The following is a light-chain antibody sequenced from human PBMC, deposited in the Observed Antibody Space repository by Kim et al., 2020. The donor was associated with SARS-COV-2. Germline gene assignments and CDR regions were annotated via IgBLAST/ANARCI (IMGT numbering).Light chain of an antibody. V-gene: IGLV3-21*04. Sequence: SYELTQPPSVSVVPGKTARITCGGNNIGSKSVHWYQQKPGQAPVLVIYYDSDRPSGIPERFSGSNSGNTATLTISRVEAGDEADYYCQVWDSSSDHRGVFGTGTKVTVL. J-gene: IGLJ1*01. CDR2: YDS. CDR1: NIGSKS. CDR3: QVWDSSSDHRGV.